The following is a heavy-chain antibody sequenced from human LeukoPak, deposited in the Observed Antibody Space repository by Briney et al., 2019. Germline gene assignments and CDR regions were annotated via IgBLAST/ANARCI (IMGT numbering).Heavy chain of an antibody. CDR1: GFTFSNHA. V-gene: IGHV3-23*01. CDR3: AKTSVGEGRIIGSGYFDN. J-gene: IGHJ4*02. Sequence: GGSLRLSCAASGFTFSNHAMNWVRQAPGKGLEWVSIISGSGTVTYYADSVKGRFTISRDNAKNTLYLQMNSLRAEDTAVYYCAKTSVGEGRIIGSGYFDNWGQGTLVTVSS. D-gene: IGHD2-15*01. CDR2: ISGSGTVT.